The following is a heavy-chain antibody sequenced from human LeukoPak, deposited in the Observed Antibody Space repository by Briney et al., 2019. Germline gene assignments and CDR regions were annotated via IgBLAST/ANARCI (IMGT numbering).Heavy chain of an antibody. D-gene: IGHD2-2*01. CDR3: AKDFTGSTDYYGMDV. CDR1: GFTFSHYA. V-gene: IGHV3-23*01. Sequence: PGGSLRLSCAASGFTFSHYAMTWVRQAPGKGLEWVSAISGSGGSTYYADSVKGRFTISRDNSKNTLYLQMNSLRAEDTAVYYCAKDFTGSTDYYGMDVWGQGTTVTVSS. CDR2: ISGSGGST. J-gene: IGHJ6*02.